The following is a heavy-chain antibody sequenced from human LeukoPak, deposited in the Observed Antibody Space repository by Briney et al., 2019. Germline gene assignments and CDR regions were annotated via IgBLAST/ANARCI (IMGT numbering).Heavy chain of an antibody. CDR3: ARGTRYYYDSSGYYYAY. J-gene: IGHJ4*02. CDR2: IIPIFGTA. Sequence: SVKVSCEASGGTFISYAISWVRQAPGQGLEWMGGIIPIFGTANYAQKFQGRVTITADESTSTAYMELSSLRSEDTAVYYCARGTRYYYDSSGYYYAYWGQGTLVTVSS. D-gene: IGHD3-22*01. V-gene: IGHV1-69*01. CDR1: GGTFISYA.